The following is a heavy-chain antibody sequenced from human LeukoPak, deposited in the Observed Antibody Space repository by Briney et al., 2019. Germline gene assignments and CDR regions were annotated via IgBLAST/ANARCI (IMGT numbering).Heavy chain of an antibody. CDR1: GGTFSSYA. J-gene: IGHJ4*02. CDR2: IIPIFGTA. CDR3: ARAKLGYCSSTSCYPTQFDY. D-gene: IGHD2-2*01. Sequence: GASVKVSYKASGGTFSSYAISWVRQAPGQGLEWMGGIIPIFGTANYAQKFQGRVTITTDESTSTAYMELSSLRSEDTAVYYCARAKLGYCSSTSCYPTQFDYWGQGTLVTVSS. V-gene: IGHV1-69*05.